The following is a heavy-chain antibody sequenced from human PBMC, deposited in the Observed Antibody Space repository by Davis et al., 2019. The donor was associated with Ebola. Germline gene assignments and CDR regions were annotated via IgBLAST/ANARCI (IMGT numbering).Heavy chain of an antibody. V-gene: IGHV4-34*01. J-gene: IGHJ5*01. CDR2: ISHHNGYT. CDR1: GGSFSDYF. CDR3: ARTTKTNIEDSGLGYNSFDS. D-gene: IGHD4-17*01. Sequence: SETLSLTCAVYGGSFSDYFWSWIRQSPQKGLEWIGEISHHNGYTNYNPSLRSRVAISVDSSKNQFSLKINSVTAADTATYYCARTTKTNIEDSGLGYNSFDSWGQGVLVSVSS.